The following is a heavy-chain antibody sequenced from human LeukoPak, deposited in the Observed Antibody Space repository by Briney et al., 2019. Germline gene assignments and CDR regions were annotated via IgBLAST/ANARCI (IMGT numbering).Heavy chain of an antibody. CDR2: IISSSSVI. V-gene: IGHV3-48*01. CDR1: GFTFSSYS. D-gene: IGHD3-16*01. CDR3: ARARPGYDTPPYYFDF. Sequence: GGSLRLSCATSGFTFSSYSMNWVRQAPGKGLDWISYIISSSSVIYYADSVKGRFTISRDNAKSSLYLQMNSLRAEDTAVYYCARARPGYDTPPYYFDFWGQGTLVTVSS. J-gene: IGHJ4*02.